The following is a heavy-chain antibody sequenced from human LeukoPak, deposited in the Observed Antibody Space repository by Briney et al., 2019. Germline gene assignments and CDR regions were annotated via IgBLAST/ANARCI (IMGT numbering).Heavy chain of an antibody. V-gene: IGHV3-30*02. CDR2: IRYDGSNK. CDR3: AKDSTDYGDYIFIY. Sequence: GGSLRLSCAASGFTFSSYGMHWVRQAPGKGLEWVAFIRYDGSNKYYADSVKGRFTISRDSSKNTLYLQMNSLRAEDTAVYYCAKDSTDYGDYIFIYWGQGTLVTVSS. D-gene: IGHD4-17*01. J-gene: IGHJ4*02. CDR1: GFTFSSYG.